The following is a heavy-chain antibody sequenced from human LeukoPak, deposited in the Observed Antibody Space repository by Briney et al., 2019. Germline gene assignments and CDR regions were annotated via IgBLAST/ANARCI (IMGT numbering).Heavy chain of an antibody. CDR1: GGTFSSYV. D-gene: IGHD3-16*01. Sequence: SVKDSCKASGGTFSSYVISWVREAARQGLAWVGGMNPNFGTTNYAQKFQGRVTITTDDSTSTAYMELSSLRSEDTAVYYCARAPNDWGSSCHLDYWGQGTLVTVSS. CDR3: ARAPNDWGSSCHLDY. J-gene: IGHJ4*02. V-gene: IGHV1-69*05. CDR2: MNPNFGTT.